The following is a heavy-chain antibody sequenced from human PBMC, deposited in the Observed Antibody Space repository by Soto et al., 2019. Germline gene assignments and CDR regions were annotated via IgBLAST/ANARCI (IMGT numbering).Heavy chain of an antibody. J-gene: IGHJ4*02. CDR3: ARGITMIAPDKSYFDS. CDR2: VNHSGNT. CDR1: GGSFSGYY. D-gene: IGHD3-22*01. Sequence: QVRLQQWGAGLLKPSETLSLTCAVYGGSFSGYYWSWIRQPPGKGLEWLGEVNHSGNTNENPSLKSRVTISVDTSKNQFSLKLRSVTAADTAVYYCARGITMIAPDKSYFDSWGQGGLVIVSS. V-gene: IGHV4-34*01.